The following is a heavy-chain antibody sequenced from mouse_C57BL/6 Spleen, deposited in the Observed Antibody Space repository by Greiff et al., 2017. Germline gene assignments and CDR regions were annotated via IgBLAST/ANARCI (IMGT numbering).Heavy chain of an antibody. CDR2: ISSGGSYT. Sequence: VQLKESGGDLVKPGGSLKLSCAASGFTFSSYGMSWVRQTPDKRLEWVATISSGGSYTYYPDSVKGRFTISRDNAKNTLYLQMSSLKSEDTAMYYCARHRQYGSSYDWYFDVWGTGTTVTVSS. J-gene: IGHJ1*03. V-gene: IGHV5-6*01. CDR3: ARHRQYGSSYDWYFDV. D-gene: IGHD1-1*01. CDR1: GFTFSSYG.